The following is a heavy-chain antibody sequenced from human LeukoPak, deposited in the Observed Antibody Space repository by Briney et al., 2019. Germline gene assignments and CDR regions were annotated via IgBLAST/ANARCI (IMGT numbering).Heavy chain of an antibody. CDR3: AKGLYCSGGSCHDLSDY. D-gene: IGHD2-15*01. CDR1: GFTFSSYA. CDR2: ISGSGGGT. J-gene: IGHJ4*02. V-gene: IGHV3-23*01. Sequence: GGSLRLSCAASGFTFSSYAMRWVRQAPGEGLEWVSTISGSGGGTYYADSVKGRFTISRDNSKNTLYLQMNSLRAEDTAVYYCAKGLYCSGGSCHDLSDYWGQGTLVTVSS.